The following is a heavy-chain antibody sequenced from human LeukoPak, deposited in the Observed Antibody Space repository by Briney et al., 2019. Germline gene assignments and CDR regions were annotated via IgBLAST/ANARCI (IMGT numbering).Heavy chain of an antibody. Sequence: ASVKVSCKASGYTFTSYGISWVRQAPGQGLEWMGWISAYNGNTNYAQKLQGRVTMTTDTFTSTAYMELRSLRSDDTAVYYCARLNHPHDTYYYDSSGNDYWGQGTLVTVSS. J-gene: IGHJ4*02. V-gene: IGHV1-18*01. CDR3: ARLNHPHDTYYYDSSGNDY. CDR2: ISAYNGNT. D-gene: IGHD3-22*01. CDR1: GYTFTSYG.